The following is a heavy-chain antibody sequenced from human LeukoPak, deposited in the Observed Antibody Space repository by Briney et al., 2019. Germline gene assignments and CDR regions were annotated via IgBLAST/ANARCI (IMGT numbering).Heavy chain of an antibody. CDR1: GYNFTNYW. V-gene: IGHV5-51*01. J-gene: IGHJ4*02. D-gene: IGHD6-13*01. CDR3: ARLLRNIAAAVYYFDY. Sequence: GESLKISCKGFGYNFTNYWIVWVRQMPGRGLEWMGVIYPGDSDTRYSPSFQGQVTISVDKSIRAAYLQWNSLKASDTAMYYCARLLRNIAAAVYYFDYWGQGTLVTVSS. CDR2: IYPGDSDT.